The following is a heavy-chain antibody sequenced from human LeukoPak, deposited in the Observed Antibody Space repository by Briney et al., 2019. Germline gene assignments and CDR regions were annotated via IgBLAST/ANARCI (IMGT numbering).Heavy chain of an antibody. Sequence: GGSLRLSCAASGFTFSSYSMNWVRQAPGKGLEWVSYISSSSSTIYYADSVKGRFTISRDNAKNSLYLQMNSLRVEDTAMYYCAKGTVGATFGGQGTLVTVS. CDR3: AKGTVGATF. J-gene: IGHJ4*02. CDR1: GFTFSSYS. D-gene: IGHD1-26*01. V-gene: IGHV3-48*04. CDR2: ISSSSSTI.